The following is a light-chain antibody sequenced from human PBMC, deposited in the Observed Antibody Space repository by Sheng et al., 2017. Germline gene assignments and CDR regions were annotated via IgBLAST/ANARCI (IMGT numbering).Light chain of an antibody. Sequence: IVLTQSPVTLSLSPGERATLSCRASETVSRFVAWYQQKPGQAPRLLIYDATNRATGIPARFSGSGSGTDFALTIDSLQPEDFAVYYCQHRRSWPLSFGGRDQG. V-gene: IGKV3-11*01. CDR1: ETVSRF. CDR3: QHRRSWPLS. CDR2: DAT. J-gene: IGKJ4*01.